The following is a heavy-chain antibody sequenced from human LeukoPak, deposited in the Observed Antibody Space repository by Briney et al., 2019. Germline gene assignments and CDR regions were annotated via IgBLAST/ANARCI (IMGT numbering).Heavy chain of an antibody. Sequence: GGSLRLSCAASGFPFSSYAMSWVRQAPGKGLEWVSSISGSGGSSYYADSVKGRFTISRDNSKNTLYLQMNSLRAEDTAVYYCAKVAVAPEYYFDYWGQGTLVTVSS. CDR1: GFPFSSYA. J-gene: IGHJ4*02. CDR2: ISGSGGSS. V-gene: IGHV3-23*01. CDR3: AKVAVAPEYYFDY. D-gene: IGHD6-19*01.